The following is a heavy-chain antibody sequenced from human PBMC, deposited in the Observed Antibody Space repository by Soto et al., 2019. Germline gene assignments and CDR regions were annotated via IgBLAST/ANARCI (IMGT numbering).Heavy chain of an antibody. CDR1: GGSISNYY. CDR3: GGGFNYYGP. V-gene: IGHV4-59*01. CDR2: ILYSGST. Sequence: PSETLSLTCTVSGGSISNYYWSWIRQPPGKGLEFIGNILYSGSTKYNPSLKSRVTISADTSKNQFSLKLSSVTAADTAVYYCGGGFNYYGPWGQGTLVTVSS. J-gene: IGHJ4*02. D-gene: IGHD3-10*01.